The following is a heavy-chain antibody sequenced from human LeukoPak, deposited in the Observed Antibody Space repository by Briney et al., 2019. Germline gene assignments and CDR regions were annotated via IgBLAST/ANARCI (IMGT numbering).Heavy chain of an antibody. CDR2: IYYSGST. CDR3: ARDYFGFDSGSYYVGDP. D-gene: IGHD3-10*01. Sequence: PSETLSLTCTVSGGSISSYYWSWIRQPPGKGLEWIGYIYYSGSTNYNPSLKSRVTISVDTSKNQFSLKLSSVTAADTAVYYCARDYFGFDSGSYYVGDPWGQGTLVTVSS. J-gene: IGHJ5*02. V-gene: IGHV4-59*01. CDR1: GGSISSYY.